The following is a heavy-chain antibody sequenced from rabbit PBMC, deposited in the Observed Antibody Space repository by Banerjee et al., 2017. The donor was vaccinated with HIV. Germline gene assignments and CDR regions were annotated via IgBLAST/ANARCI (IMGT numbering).Heavy chain of an antibody. Sequence: QEQLVESGGGLVKPEGSLTLTCKASGFDFSSYYMCWVRQAPGKGLEWIGCIVAGSSGTTYYASWAKGRFTISKTSSTTVTLQMTSLTAADTATYFCARAGGGYLDYGMDLWGPGTLVTVS. J-gene: IGHJ6*01. CDR1: GFDFSSYY. CDR2: IVAGSSGTT. D-gene: IGHD8-1*01. V-gene: IGHV1S45*01. CDR3: ARAGGGYLDYGMDL.